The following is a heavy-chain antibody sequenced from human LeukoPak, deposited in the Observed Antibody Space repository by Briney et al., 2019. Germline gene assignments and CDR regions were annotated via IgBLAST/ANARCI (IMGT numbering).Heavy chain of an antibody. CDR3: ARGSLRRPKRAFDI. D-gene: IGHD3-16*01. V-gene: IGHV4-39*07. CDR2: IDYSGST. Sequence: SETLSLTCTVSGGSISRSSNYWGWIRQPPGMGLEWIGSIDYSGSTYYNPSLKSRVTISVDTSKNQFSLKLSSVTAADTAVYYCARGSLRRPKRAFDIWGQGTMVTVSS. J-gene: IGHJ3*02. CDR1: GGSISRSSNY.